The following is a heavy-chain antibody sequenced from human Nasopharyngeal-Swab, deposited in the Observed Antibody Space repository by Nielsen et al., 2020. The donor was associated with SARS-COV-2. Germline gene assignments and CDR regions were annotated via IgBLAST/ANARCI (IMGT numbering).Heavy chain of an antibody. Sequence: WIRQPPGKGLEWIGRIYTSGSTNYNPSLKSRVTISVDTSKNQFSLKLSSVTVADTAVYYCARASYDFWSGYYLADYMDVWGKGTTVTVSS. V-gene: IGHV4-61*02. CDR3: ARASYDFWSGYYLADYMDV. J-gene: IGHJ6*03. D-gene: IGHD3-3*01. CDR2: IYTSGST.